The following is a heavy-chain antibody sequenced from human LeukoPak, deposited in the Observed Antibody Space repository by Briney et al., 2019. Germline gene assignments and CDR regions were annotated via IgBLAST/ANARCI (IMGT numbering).Heavy chain of an antibody. D-gene: IGHD5-12*01. Sequence: PSETLALTCTVSGGSISSYYGSWIRQPAGKGLEWIGRIYTSGSTNYNPSLKSRVTMSVDTSKNQFSLKLSSVTAADTAVYYCARDVRGYSGYALDYWGQGTLVTVSS. CDR3: ARDVRGYSGYALDY. CDR2: IYTSGST. J-gene: IGHJ4*02. CDR1: GGSISSYY. V-gene: IGHV4-4*07.